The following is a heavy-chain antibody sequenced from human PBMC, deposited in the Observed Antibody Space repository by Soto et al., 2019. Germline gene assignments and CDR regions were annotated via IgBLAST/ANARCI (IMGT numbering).Heavy chain of an antibody. CDR2: INSDGSST. CDR3: ASYVYYDLLSGLAQYYYYYLAV. CDR1: GFTLSSDW. J-gene: IGHJ6*03. Sequence: EVQLVESGGGLVQPGGSLRLSCAASGFTLSSDWMHCVRHDPGKGLVWVSRINSDGSSTSYADSVKGRFTISRDNAKNTLYLHMSSLRGEATAVYYCASYVYYDLLSGLAQYYYYYLAVGGKGTTVTVSS. V-gene: IGHV3-74*01. D-gene: IGHD3-3*01.